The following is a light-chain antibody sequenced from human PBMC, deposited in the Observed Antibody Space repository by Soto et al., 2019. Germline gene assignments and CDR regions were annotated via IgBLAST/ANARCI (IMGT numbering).Light chain of an antibody. CDR2: TAS. CDR3: QQLNSYPYT. V-gene: IGKV1-9*01. CDR1: QGIRSY. Sequence: DIQLTQSPSFLSASVGDRVTITCRASQGIRSYLAWYQQKPGKAPKLLIYTASTLQSGVPSRFSGSGSETESTLTISSLQPEYFATYYCQQLNSYPYTFRQATKLEIK. J-gene: IGKJ2*01.